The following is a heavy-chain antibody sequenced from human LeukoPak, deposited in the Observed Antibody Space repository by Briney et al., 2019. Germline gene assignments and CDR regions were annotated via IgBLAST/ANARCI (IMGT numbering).Heavy chain of an antibody. CDR1: GFTFSSYA. CDR2: ISYDGGNK. D-gene: IGHD6-13*01. J-gene: IGHJ4*02. Sequence: PGGSLRLSCAASGFTFSSYAMHWVRQAPGKGLEWVAVISYDGGNKYYADSVKGRFTISRDNSKNTLYLQMNSLRAEDTAVYYCARDPGIAAAGTGGGYFDYWGQGTLVTVSS. CDR3: ARDPGIAAAGTGGGYFDY. V-gene: IGHV3-30*04.